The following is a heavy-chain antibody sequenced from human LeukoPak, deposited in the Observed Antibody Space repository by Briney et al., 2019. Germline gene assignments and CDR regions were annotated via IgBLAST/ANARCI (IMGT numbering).Heavy chain of an antibody. V-gene: IGHV3-7*01. CDR2: IKQDGSEK. Sequence: PGGSLRLSCAASGFTFSSYWMSWVRQAPGKGLEWVANIKQDGSEKYYVDSVKGRFTISRDNAKNSLYLQMNSLRAEDTAVYYCARDDYDILTDQQGAFDIWGQGTMVTVSS. CDR1: GFTFSSYW. D-gene: IGHD3-9*01. CDR3: ARDDYDILTDQQGAFDI. J-gene: IGHJ3*02.